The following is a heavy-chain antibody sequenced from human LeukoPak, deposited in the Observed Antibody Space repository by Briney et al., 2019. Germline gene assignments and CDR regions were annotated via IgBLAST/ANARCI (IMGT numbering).Heavy chain of an antibody. V-gene: IGHV1-18*01. CDR2: ISAYNGNT. CDR3: ARDTAMVRSFDY. CDR1: GGTFSSYA. J-gene: IGHJ4*02. Sequence: ASVKVSCKASGGTFSSYAISWVRQAPGQGLEWMGWISAYNGNTNYAQKLQGRVTMTTDTSTSTAYMELRSLRSDDTAVYYCARDTAMVRSFDYWGQGTLVTVSS. D-gene: IGHD5-18*01.